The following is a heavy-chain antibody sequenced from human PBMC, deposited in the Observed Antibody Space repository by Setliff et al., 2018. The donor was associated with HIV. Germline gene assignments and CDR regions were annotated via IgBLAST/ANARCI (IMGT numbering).Heavy chain of an antibody. CDR3: AGGGSDWGAFDI. Sequence: SVKVSCKASGRMFSSYSITWVRQAPGQGLEWMGRIVPIVTIAHYAEQFVGRVTITADKSTSTTYMEVSSLRSEDTAVYYCAGGGSDWGAFDIWGQGTMVTVSS. V-gene: IGHV1-69*02. D-gene: IGHD7-27*01. CDR2: IVPIVTIA. CDR1: GRMFSSYS. J-gene: IGHJ3*02.